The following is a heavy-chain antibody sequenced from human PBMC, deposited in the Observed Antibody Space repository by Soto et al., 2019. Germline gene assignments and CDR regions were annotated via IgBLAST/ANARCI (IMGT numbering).Heavy chain of an antibody. D-gene: IGHD2-2*01. CDR3: ARETGSAATFGNYSYMDV. V-gene: IGHV3-48*01. Sequence: PGGALRPPCAASGFTFSSDSMNWVRPAPGKGTEWVSYISSSSSTIYYADSVKGRFTISRDNAKNSLYLQMNSLRAEDTAVYYCARETGSAATFGNYSYMDVWGKGTTVTVSS. CDR1: GFTFSSDS. CDR2: ISSSSSTI. J-gene: IGHJ6*03.